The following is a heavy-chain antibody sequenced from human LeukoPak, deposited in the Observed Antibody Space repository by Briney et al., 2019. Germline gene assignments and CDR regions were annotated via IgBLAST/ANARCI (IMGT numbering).Heavy chain of an antibody. D-gene: IGHD2-21*02. V-gene: IGHV3-53*01. CDR2: IYSGGNT. J-gene: IGHJ4*02. Sequence: QPGGSLRLSCAASGFSVSNTYMSWVRQAPGKGLEWDSIIYSGGNTYYADSVKGRFTISRDNSKNTLYLQMNRLRPEDTAAYYCARGTVTAPDYWGQGTLVTVSS. CDR1: GFSVSNTY. CDR3: ARGTVTAPDY.